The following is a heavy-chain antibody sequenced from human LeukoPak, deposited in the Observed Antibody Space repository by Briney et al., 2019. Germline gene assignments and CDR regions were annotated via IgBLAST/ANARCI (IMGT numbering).Heavy chain of an antibody. CDR1: GYTFTSYG. V-gene: IGHV1-18*01. Sequence: ASVKVSCKASGYTFTSYGISWVRQAPGQGLEWMGWISAYNGNTNYAQKLQDRVTMTTDTSTSTAYMELRSLRSDDTAVYYCARDNYDILTGYQFDYWGQGTLVTVSS. CDR3: ARDNYDILTGYQFDY. D-gene: IGHD3-9*01. J-gene: IGHJ4*02. CDR2: ISAYNGNT.